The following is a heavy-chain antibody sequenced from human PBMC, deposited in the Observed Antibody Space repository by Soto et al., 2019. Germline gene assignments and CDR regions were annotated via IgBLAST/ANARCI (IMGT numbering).Heavy chain of an antibody. D-gene: IGHD2-15*01. CDR2: LNAINGHT. CDR1: GYTFGRDG. J-gene: IGHJ4*02. CDR3: ARRGGCFFPFDG. Sequence: ASVKVSCKGSGYTFGRDGMHWVRTAPVQGLEWLAWLNAINGHTKYSQRFQGRLTVSRDTPANTAHLQLSRLRFEDTAFYYCARRGGCFFPFDGWGQGTRVTVAS. V-gene: IGHV1-3*01.